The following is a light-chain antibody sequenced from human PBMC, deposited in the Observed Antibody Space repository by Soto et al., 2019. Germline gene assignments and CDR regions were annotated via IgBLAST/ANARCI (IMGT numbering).Light chain of an antibody. CDR1: QSVSIN. V-gene: IGKV3-15*01. CDR2: GAS. Sequence: EIVMTQSPATLSVSPGERATLSCRASQSVSINLAWYQQKPGQAPRLLIYGASTRATGFPARFSGSGSGTEFTLPINGLQSEDSAVYYCQQYNEWPPVTFGGGTKVDIK. J-gene: IGKJ4*01. CDR3: QQYNEWPPVT.